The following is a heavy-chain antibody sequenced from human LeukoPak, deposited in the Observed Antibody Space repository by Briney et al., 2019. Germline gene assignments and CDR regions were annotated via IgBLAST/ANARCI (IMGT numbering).Heavy chain of an antibody. Sequence: PGGCLRLSCAASGFTLISNVMSWVRHPPGTGLGWVSTITGSVDTTYHADSVWGRFTISTHYSENTLRMSANRLGAEDTAFYYCAKGPQLHSCYHPDYWGQGTLVTVSS. CDR3: AKGPQLHSCYHPDY. D-gene: IGHD6-13*01. V-gene: IGHV3-23*01. CDR2: ITGSVDTT. CDR1: GFTLISNV. J-gene: IGHJ4*02.